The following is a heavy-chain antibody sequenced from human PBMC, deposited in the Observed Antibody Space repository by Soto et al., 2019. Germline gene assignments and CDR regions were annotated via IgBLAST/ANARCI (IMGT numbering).Heavy chain of an antibody. V-gene: IGHV4-34*01. D-gene: IGHD1-1*01. J-gene: IGHJ4*02. CDR1: GGSFSGYY. Sequence: SETLSLTCAVYGGSFSGYYWSWIRQPPGKGLEWIGEINHSGSTNYNPSLKSRVTISVDTSKNQFSLKLSSVTAADTAVYYCARRGNWNAFDYWGQGTLVPAPQ. CDR3: ARRGNWNAFDY. CDR2: INHSGST.